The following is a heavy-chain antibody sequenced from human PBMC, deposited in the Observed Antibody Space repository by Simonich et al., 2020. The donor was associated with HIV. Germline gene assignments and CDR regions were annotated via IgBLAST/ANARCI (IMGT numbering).Heavy chain of an antibody. CDR1: GYTFRNYA. J-gene: IGHJ4*02. V-gene: IGHV7-4-1*01. CDR3: ARDPRSMGFFDY. Sequence: QVQLVQSESELKKPGASVEVSCKASGYTFRNYAINWVRKAPGQGPEGMGWINTNTGNPTYAQGVTGRFVFSSDMSVTTAYLQIRSLKAEDTAVYYCARDPRSMGFFDYWGQGTLITVSS. D-gene: IGHD4-17*01. CDR2: INTNTGNP.